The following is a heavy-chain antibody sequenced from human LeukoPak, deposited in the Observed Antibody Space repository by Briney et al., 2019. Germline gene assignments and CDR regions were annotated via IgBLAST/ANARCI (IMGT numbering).Heavy chain of an antibody. V-gene: IGHV1-18*01. CDR1: GGTLSRYT. CDR3: ARSLGIAAAGTFY. Sequence: ASVKVSCKASGGTLSRYTISWVRQAPGQGLEWMGWISAYNGNTNYAQKLQGRVTMTTDTSTSTAYMELRSLRSDDTAVYYCARSLGIAAAGTFYWGHGTLVTVSS. CDR2: ISAYNGNT. D-gene: IGHD6-13*01. J-gene: IGHJ4*01.